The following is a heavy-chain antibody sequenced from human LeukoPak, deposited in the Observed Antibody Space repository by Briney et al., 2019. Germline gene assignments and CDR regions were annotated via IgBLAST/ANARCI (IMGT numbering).Heavy chain of an antibody. D-gene: IGHD3-9*01. Sequence: ASVEVSCKASGGTFSSYAISWVRQAPGQGLEWMGGIIPIFGTANYAQKFQGRVTITTDESTSTAYMELSSLRSEDTAVYYCARARDILTGYDQYYFDYWGQGTLVTVSS. CDR2: IIPIFGTA. J-gene: IGHJ4*02. V-gene: IGHV1-69*05. CDR1: GGTFSSYA. CDR3: ARARDILTGYDQYYFDY.